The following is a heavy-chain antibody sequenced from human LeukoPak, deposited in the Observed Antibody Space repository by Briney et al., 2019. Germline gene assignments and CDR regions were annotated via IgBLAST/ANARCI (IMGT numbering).Heavy chain of an antibody. Sequence: PGGSLRLSCAASGFMLSGYWLSWFGQAPGKGLGWGANIKQDGSEKYYVDSVKGRFTISRDNAKNSLFLQMNRLRAEDTAVYYCAREGSQSASGTYPGNDWGQGTLVTVSS. CDR1: GFMLSGYW. CDR3: AREGSQSASGTYPGND. V-gene: IGHV3-7*01. CDR2: IKQDGSEK. D-gene: IGHD1-26*01. J-gene: IGHJ4*02.